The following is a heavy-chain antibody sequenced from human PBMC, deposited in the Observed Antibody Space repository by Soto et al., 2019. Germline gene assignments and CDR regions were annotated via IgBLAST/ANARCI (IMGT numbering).Heavy chain of an antibody. D-gene: IGHD2-8*01. CDR3: AKKRGAMIYAISVYGMDV. Sequence: EVQLLESGGGFIHPGGSLRLSCAASGFSFSSFAMNWVRQAPGKGLEWVSIISGSAYSTFYADSVKGRFTISRDNSKSTLYMQINSLKAEDTAVYYCAKKRGAMIYAISVYGMDVWGHGTTVTVSS. J-gene: IGHJ6*02. V-gene: IGHV3-23*01. CDR2: ISGSAYST. CDR1: GFSFSSFA.